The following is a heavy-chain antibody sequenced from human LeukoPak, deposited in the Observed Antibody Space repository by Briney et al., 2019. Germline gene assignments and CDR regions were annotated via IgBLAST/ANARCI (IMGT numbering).Heavy chain of an antibody. V-gene: IGHV3-23*01. CDR1: GFTFSTYA. J-gene: IGHJ4*02. CDR3: ARGRGYYDSSGYIDY. CDR2: ISSSAGST. Sequence: GGSLRLSCAASGFTFSTYAMAWVRQTPGKGLEWVAAISSSAGSTYYADNVKGRFTISRDNSKNTVDLQMDSLRAEDTAVYYCARGRGYYDSSGYIDYWGQGTLVTVSS. D-gene: IGHD3-22*01.